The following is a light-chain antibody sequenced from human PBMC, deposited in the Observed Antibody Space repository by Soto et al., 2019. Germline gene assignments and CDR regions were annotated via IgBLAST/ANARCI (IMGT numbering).Light chain of an antibody. V-gene: IGLV2-14*03. CDR2: EVS. J-gene: IGLJ3*02. CDR1: TSAVGAYNY. Sequence: QSALTQPASVSVSPGQSLTRSSTGTTSAVGAYNYVSWYQQHPGKAPKLMIYEVSNRPSGVSNRFSGSKSANTASLTISGLQAGDEADYYCSSYTSSSTWLFGGGTKLTVL. CDR3: SSYTSSSTWL.